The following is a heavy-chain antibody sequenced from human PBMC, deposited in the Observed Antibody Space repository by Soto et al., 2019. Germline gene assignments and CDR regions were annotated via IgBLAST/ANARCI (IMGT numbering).Heavy chain of an antibody. J-gene: IGHJ3*02. Sequence: ASVKVSCKASGYTFTGYYIHWVRQAPGQGLEWMGWINPNSGGTNYAQKFQGWVTMTRDTSISTAYMELSRLRSDDTAVYYCAKVNGYCSGGSCYSGVAFDTWGQGTMVTVS. CDR1: GYTFTGYY. CDR2: INPNSGGT. CDR3: AKVNGYCSGGSCYSGVAFDT. V-gene: IGHV1-2*04. D-gene: IGHD2-15*01.